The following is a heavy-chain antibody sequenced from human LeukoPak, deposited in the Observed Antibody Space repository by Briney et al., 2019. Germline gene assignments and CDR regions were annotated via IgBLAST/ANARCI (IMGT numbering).Heavy chain of an antibody. CDR1: GGSFSGYY. V-gene: IGHV4-34*01. CDR2: INHSGST. CDR3: ARPGPVMVSATGAFDI. D-gene: IGHD2-15*01. Sequence: SETLSLTCAVYGGSFSGYYWSWIRQPPGKGLEWIGEINHSGSTNYNPSLKSRVTISVDTSKNQFSLKLSSVTAADTAVYYCARPGPVMVSATGAFDIWGQGTMVTVSS. J-gene: IGHJ3*02.